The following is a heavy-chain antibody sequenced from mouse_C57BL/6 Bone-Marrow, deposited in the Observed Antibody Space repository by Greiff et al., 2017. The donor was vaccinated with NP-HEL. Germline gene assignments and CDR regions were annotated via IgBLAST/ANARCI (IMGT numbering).Heavy chain of an antibody. CDR3: ARITTVGDWYFDV. Sequence: QVHVKQSGAELAKPGASVKLSCKASGYTFTSYWMHWVKQRPGQGLEWIGYINPSSGYTKYNQKFKDKATLTADKSSSTAYMQLSSLTYEDSAVYYCARITTVGDWYFDVWGTGTTVTVSS. J-gene: IGHJ1*03. V-gene: IGHV1-7*01. D-gene: IGHD1-1*01. CDR1: GYTFTSYW. CDR2: INPSSGYT.